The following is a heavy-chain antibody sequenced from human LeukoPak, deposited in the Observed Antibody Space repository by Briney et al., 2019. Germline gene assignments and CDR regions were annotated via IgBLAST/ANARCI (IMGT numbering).Heavy chain of an antibody. CDR1: GFTFSTYW. Sequence: GGSLRLSCAASGFTFSTYWMHWVRQVPGKGLEWVSGINWNSDSIGYADSVKGRFTTSRDNAKNSLYLQTNSLRAEDTAFYYCAINGGGDSGYGNFDYWGQGTLVTVSS. D-gene: IGHD5-12*01. J-gene: IGHJ4*02. V-gene: IGHV3-9*01. CDR3: AINGGGDSGYGNFDY. CDR2: INWNSDSI.